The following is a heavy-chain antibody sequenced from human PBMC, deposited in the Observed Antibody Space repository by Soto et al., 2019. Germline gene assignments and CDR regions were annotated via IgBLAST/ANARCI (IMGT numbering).Heavy chain of an antibody. CDR3: ARVVDTMIRGVKIGYYV. V-gene: IGHV1-8*01. CDR2: MNPNSGNT. CDR1: GYTFTSDD. Sequence: ASVKVSCKASGYTFTSDDINWVRQATGQGLEWMGWMNPNSGNTGYAQKFQGRVTMTRNTSISTAYMELSSLRSEDTAVYYCARVVDTMIRGVKIGYYVWGQGTMVTVSS. J-gene: IGHJ3*01. D-gene: IGHD3-10*01.